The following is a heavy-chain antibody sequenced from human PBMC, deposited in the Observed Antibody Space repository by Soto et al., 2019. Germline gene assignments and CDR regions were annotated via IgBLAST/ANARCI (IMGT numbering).Heavy chain of an antibody. Sequence: SLRLSCAASGFTFSSYGMHWVRQAPGKGLEWVAVISYDGSNKYYADSVKGRFTISRDNSRNTLYLQMNSLRAEDTAVYYCAKVTGYCSSTSCRIDYYYYYGMDVWGQGTTVTVSS. J-gene: IGHJ6*02. CDR1: GFTFSSYG. CDR3: AKVTGYCSSTSCRIDYYYYYGMDV. CDR2: ISYDGSNK. V-gene: IGHV3-30*18. D-gene: IGHD2-2*01.